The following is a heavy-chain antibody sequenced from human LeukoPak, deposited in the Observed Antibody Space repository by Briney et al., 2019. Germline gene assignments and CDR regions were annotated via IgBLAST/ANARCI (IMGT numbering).Heavy chain of an antibody. CDR3: TRQKADLTSNWFDP. CDR1: GFTFSSYT. V-gene: IGHV3-73*01. D-gene: IGHD4/OR15-4a*01. Sequence: GGSLRLSCAASGFTFSSYTMHWVRQASGKGLEWVGRIRSKANSYATAYAASVKGRFTISGDDSKNTAYLQMNSLRTEDTAVYYCTRQKADLTSNWFDPWGQGTLVTVSS. CDR2: IRSKANSYAT. J-gene: IGHJ5*02.